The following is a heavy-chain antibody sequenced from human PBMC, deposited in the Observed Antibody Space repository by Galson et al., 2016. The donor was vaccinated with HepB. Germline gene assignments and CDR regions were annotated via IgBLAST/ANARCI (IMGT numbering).Heavy chain of an antibody. J-gene: IGHJ6*04. CDR2: ISFDGRNT. CDR1: GFTFSSYG. V-gene: IGHV3-30*18. CDR3: AKDESEDYDVVTAYSHYYAAMDV. Sequence: SLRLSCAASGFTFSSYGMHWVRQAPGKGLDWVAVISFDGRNTYYADSVKGRFTISRANSENSVYLQMNSLRAEDTAVYYCAKDESEDYDVVTAYSHYYAAMDVWGKGTTVTVSS. D-gene: IGHD3-9*01.